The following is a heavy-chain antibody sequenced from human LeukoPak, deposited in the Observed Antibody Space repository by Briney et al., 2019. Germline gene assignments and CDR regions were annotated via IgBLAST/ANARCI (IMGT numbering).Heavy chain of an antibody. V-gene: IGHV4-34*01. D-gene: IGHD3-10*01. CDR3: ARDGLWFGELLSP. CDR2: INHSGST. Sequence: SETLSLTCAVYGGSFSGYYWSWIRQPPGKGLEWIGEINHSGSTNYNPSLKSRVTISVDTSKNQFSLKLSSVTAADTAVYYCARDGLWFGELLSPWGQGTLVTVSS. J-gene: IGHJ5*02. CDR1: GGSFSGYY.